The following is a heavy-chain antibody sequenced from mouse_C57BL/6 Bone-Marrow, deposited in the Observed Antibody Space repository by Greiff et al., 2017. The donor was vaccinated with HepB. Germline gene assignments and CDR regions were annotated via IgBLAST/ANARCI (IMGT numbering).Heavy chain of an antibody. CDR3: TIYDYDDYFDY. CDR2: IDPETGGT. J-gene: IGHJ2*01. V-gene: IGHV1-15*01. D-gene: IGHD2-4*01. Sequence: LVESGAELVRPGASVTLSCKASGYTFTDYEMHWVKQTPVHGLEWIGAIDPETGGTAYNQKFKGKAILTADKSSSTAYMELRSLTSEDSAVYYCTIYDYDDYFDYWGQGTTLTVSS. CDR1: GYTFTDYE.